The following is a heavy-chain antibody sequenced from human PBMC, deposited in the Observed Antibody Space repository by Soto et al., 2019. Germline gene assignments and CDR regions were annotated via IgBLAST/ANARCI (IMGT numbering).Heavy chain of an antibody. D-gene: IGHD2-2*01. J-gene: IGHJ6*02. Sequence: QVQLVQSGAEVKKPGSSVKVSCKASGGTFSSYAISWVRQAPGQGLEWMGGIIPIFGTANYAQKFQGRVTITADESTGTAYMELSSLRSEDTAVYYCARVGRTRRLPLCGYDGMGVWGQGTTVTVSS. V-gene: IGHV1-69*01. CDR1: GGTFSSYA. CDR3: ARVGRTRRLPLCGYDGMGV. CDR2: IIPIFGTA.